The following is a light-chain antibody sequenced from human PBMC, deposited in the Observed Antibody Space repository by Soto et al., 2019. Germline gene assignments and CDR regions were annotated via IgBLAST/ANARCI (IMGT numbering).Light chain of an antibody. J-gene: IGKJ4*01. CDR1: QSVSSY. Sequence: EIVLTQSPATLSLSPGERATISCRASQSVSSYLAWYQQKPGQAPRLLIYDASNRATGIPDKFSGNGSGTDFTLTISSLEPEDFAVYYCQQRSNWLLTFGGGTKVDIK. CDR3: QQRSNWLLT. V-gene: IGKV3-11*01. CDR2: DAS.